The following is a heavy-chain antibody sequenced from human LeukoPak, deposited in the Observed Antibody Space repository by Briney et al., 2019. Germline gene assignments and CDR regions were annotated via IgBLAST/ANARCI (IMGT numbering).Heavy chain of an antibody. CDR2: IYYSGST. CDR3: ARLPSSVGAFDI. J-gene: IGHJ3*02. CDR1: GGSISSSSYY. Sequence: KPSETLSLTCTVSGGSISSSSYYWGWIRQPPGKGLEWIGSIYYSGSTYYNPSLKSRVTISVDTSKNQFSLKLSSVTAADTAVYYCARLPSSVGAFDIWGQGTMVTVSS. V-gene: IGHV4-39*01.